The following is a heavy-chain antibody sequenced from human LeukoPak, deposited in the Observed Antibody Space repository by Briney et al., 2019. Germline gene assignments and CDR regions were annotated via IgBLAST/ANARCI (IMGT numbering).Heavy chain of an antibody. D-gene: IGHD3-22*01. J-gene: IGHJ4*02. V-gene: IGHV3-30-3*01. CDR3: ARGRDYDSTGYLDY. CDR1: GFTFSRYA. Sequence: GGSLRLSCAASGFTFSRYAMHWVRRAPGKGLEWVAALVSYNGNTEYYADSVKGRFTISRDNSKNTLYLQMSGLRVEDTAVYYCARGRDYDSTGYLDYWGQGTLVTVSS. CDR2: VSYNGNTE.